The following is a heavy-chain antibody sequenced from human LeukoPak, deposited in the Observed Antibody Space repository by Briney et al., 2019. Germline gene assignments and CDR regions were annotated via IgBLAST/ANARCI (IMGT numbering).Heavy chain of an antibody. Sequence: SETLSLICTVSGDSTSNFYCSWIRQPPGKGLEFIGYIFHSGNTNYNPSLESRVTISIDRSKNQMALKLTSVTAADTAVYYCARGAPGVPWSFDHWGQGTLVTVSS. V-gene: IGHV4-59*01. D-gene: IGHD3-10*01. CDR3: ARGAPGVPWSFDH. J-gene: IGHJ4*02. CDR2: IFHSGNT. CDR1: GDSTSNFY.